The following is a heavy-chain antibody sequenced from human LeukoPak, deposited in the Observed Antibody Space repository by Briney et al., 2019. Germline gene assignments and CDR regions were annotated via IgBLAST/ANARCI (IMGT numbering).Heavy chain of an antibody. CDR3: ARETGAKGIDY. J-gene: IGHJ4*02. CDR1: GYTFTSYG. D-gene: IGHD1-26*01. V-gene: IGHV1-18*01. CDR2: ISAYNGNT. Sequence: ASVKVSCKASGYTFTSYGISWVRQAPGQGLEWMGWISAYNGNTNYAQKLQGRVTMTRDTSTSTVYMELSSLRSEDTAVYFCARETGAKGIDYWGQGTLVTVSS.